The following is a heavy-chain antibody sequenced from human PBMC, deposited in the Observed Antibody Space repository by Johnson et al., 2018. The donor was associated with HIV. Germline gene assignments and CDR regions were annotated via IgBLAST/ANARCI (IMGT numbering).Heavy chain of an antibody. CDR3: AKDSSSWYGGAFDI. V-gene: IGHV3-9*01. CDR1: GFTFDDYA. Sequence: VQLVESGGGLVQPGRSLRLSCAASGFTFDDYAMHWVRQAPGKGLEWVSGISWNSGSIVYADSMKGRFTISRDNAKNTLYLQMNSLRAEDTAVYYCAKDSSSWYGGAFDIWGQGTMVTVSS. D-gene: IGHD6-13*01. J-gene: IGHJ3*02. CDR2: ISWNSGSI.